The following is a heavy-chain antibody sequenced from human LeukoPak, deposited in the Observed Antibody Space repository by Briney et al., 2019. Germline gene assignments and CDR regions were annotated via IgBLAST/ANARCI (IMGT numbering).Heavy chain of an antibody. CDR1: GFTFSSYA. J-gene: IGHJ6*02. CDR2: IPGSGGAT. D-gene: IGHD3-22*01. Sequence: GGSLRLTCEASGFTFSSYAIRRVRQAPGTGLEWVSSIPGSGGATYYADSVRGRFSISRDSSKNTVYLQMNSLRDEDTAVYYCARARPWDSSRSYYFGMDVWGHGTTVTVSS. CDR3: ARARPWDSSRSYYFGMDV. V-gene: IGHV3-23*01.